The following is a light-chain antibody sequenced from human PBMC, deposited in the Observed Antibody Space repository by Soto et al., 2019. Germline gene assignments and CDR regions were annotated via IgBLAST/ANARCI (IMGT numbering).Light chain of an antibody. CDR2: DAS. V-gene: IGKV3-11*01. J-gene: IGKJ2*03. CDR1: QSVTKY. CDR3: QQRSSWYS. Sequence: EIVLTQSPATLSLSPGERATLSCRASQSVTKYIAWYQQKPGQAPRLLIYDASNRATGAPARFSGSGSGTDFTLTISSLEPEDFAVYYCQQRSSWYSFGQGTKLEIK.